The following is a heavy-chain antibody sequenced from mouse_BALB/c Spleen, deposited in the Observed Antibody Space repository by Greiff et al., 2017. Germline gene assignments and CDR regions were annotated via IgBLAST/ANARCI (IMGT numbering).Heavy chain of an antibody. J-gene: IGHJ4*01. CDR2: ISSGGST. V-gene: IGHV5-6-5*01. CDR3: ARIGGYDYAMDY. CDR1: GFTFSSYG. D-gene: IGHD2-14*01. Sequence: EVKLVESGGGLVQPGGSLKLSCAASGFTFSSYGMSWVRQTPEKRLEWVASISSGGSTYYPDSVKGRFTISRDNARNILYLQMSSLRSEDTAMYYCARIGGYDYAMDYWGQGTSVTVSS.